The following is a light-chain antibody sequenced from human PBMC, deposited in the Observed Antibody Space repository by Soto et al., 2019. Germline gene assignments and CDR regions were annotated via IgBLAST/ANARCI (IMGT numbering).Light chain of an antibody. CDR3: SSYTSSSTYV. CDR1: SSDVGSYNR. CDR2: DVS. J-gene: IGLJ1*01. Sequence: QPLLTQPPSGSGSHGQSVTITCTETSSDVGSYNRVSWYQQPPGTAPKVMIYDVSNRPSGVPDRFSGSKSGNTASLTISGLQAEDESDYYCSSYTSSSTYVFGTGTKVTVL. V-gene: IGLV2-18*02.